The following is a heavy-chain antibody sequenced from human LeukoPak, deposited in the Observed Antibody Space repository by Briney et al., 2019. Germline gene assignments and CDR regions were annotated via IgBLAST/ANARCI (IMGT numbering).Heavy chain of an antibody. D-gene: IGHD2-21*01. CDR1: GFKFSDHY. CDR3: GRIAMSANNGMDV. Sequence: PGGSLSLLCAASGFKFSDHYIDWVRQAPGKGLEWLGRSRNKASSYTTEYAASVDGRFTISRDVSESSLYLQMNSQRTEDTAVYYCGRIAMSANNGMDVWGQGTTVTVSS. V-gene: IGHV3-72*01. J-gene: IGHJ6*02. CDR2: SRNKASSYTT.